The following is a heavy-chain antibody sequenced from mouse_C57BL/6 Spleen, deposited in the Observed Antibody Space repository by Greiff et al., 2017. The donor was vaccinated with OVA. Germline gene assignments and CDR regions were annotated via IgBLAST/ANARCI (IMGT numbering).Heavy chain of an antibody. CDR2: INPSSGYT. D-gene: IGHD1-1*01. V-gene: IGHV1-7*01. Sequence: QVQLKQSGAELAKPGASVKLSCKASGYTFTSYWMHWVKQRPGQGLEWIGYINPSSGYTKYNQKFKDKATLTADKSSSTAYMQLSSLTYEDSAVYYCARFDTTDYYAMDYWGQGTSVTVSS. CDR3: ARFDTTDYYAMDY. CDR1: GYTFTSYW. J-gene: IGHJ4*01.